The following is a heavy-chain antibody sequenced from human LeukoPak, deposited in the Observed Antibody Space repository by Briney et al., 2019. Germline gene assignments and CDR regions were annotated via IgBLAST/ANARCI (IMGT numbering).Heavy chain of an antibody. V-gene: IGHV3-30*03. J-gene: IGHJ6*03. Sequence: GGSLRLSCTASGFTISSYGMHWVRQAPGKGLEWVAVISYDGSNKYYADSVKGRFTISRDNSKNTLYLQMNSLGAEDTAVYYCARRSGSSPPYYYDYMDVWGKGTTVTVSS. D-gene: IGHD6-6*01. CDR3: ARRSGSSPPYYYDYMDV. CDR1: GFTISSYG. CDR2: ISYDGSNK.